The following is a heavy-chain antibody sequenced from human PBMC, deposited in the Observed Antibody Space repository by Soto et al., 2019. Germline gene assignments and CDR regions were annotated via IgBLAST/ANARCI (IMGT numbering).Heavy chain of an antibody. J-gene: IGHJ4*02. Sequence: EVQLVESGGGLVQPGGALKLSCAASGFTVSGAAMDWVRQASGKVLEWVGRIRSKANNYAPTYVVSVKGRFTISRDDSRNTAYLQMISLKPEATAVYYCARGLYALWNGHPQGIADWGQGTVVTVSS. D-gene: IGHD2-8*01. CDR3: ARGLYALWNGHPQGIAD. CDR1: GFTVSGAA. CDR2: IRSKANNYAP. V-gene: IGHV3-73*02.